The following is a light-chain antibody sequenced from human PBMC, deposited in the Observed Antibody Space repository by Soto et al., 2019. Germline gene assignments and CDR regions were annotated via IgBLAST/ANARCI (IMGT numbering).Light chain of an antibody. CDR3: NSYKYSSTLVV. CDR2: DVS. Sequence: QSVLTQPASVSGSPGQSITISCTGTSSDVGGYNYVSWYQQHPGKAPKLMIYDVSNRPSGVSNRFSGSKSGNTASLTISGLQAEDEADYYCNSYKYSSTLVVFGGGPKLTVL. V-gene: IGLV2-14*01. J-gene: IGLJ2*01. CDR1: SSDVGGYNY.